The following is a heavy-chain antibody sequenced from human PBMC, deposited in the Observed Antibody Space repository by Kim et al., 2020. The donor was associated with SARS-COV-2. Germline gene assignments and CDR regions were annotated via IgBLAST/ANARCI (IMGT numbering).Heavy chain of an antibody. Sequence: GGSLRLSCAASGFTFSDYYMSWIRQAPGKGLEWVSYISSSGSTIYYADSVKGRFTISRDNAKNSLYLQMNSLRAEDTAVYYCARSPRAWYWTVVTPGYYFDYWGQGTLVTVSS. CDR2: ISSSGSTI. J-gene: IGHJ4*02. V-gene: IGHV3-11*01. CDR1: GFTFSDYY. CDR3: ARSPRAWYWTVVTPGYYFDY. D-gene: IGHD2-21*02.